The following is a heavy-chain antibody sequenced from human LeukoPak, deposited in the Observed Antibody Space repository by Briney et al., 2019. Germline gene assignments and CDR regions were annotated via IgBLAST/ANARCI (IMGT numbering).Heavy chain of an antibody. CDR2: ISGSGGST. CDR3: AKAGGYDSPGAWFDP. V-gene: IGHV3-23*01. J-gene: IGHJ5*02. Sequence: PGGSLRLSCAASGFTFSSYAMSWVRQAPGKGLEWVSAISGSGGSTYYADSVKGQFTISRDNSKNTLYLQMNSLRAEDTAVYYCAKAGGYDSPGAWFDPWGQGTLVTVSS. CDR1: GFTFSSYA. D-gene: IGHD5-12*01.